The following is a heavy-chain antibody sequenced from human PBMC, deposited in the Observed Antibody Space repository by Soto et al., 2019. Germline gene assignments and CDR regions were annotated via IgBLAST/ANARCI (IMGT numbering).Heavy chain of an antibody. CDR1: GFTFSSYS. V-gene: IGHV3-21*01. CDR2: ISSSSSYI. Sequence: EVQLVESGGGLVKPGGSLRLSCAASGFTFSSYSMNWVRQAPGKGLEWVSSISSSSSYIYYADSVKGRFTISRDNAKNSLYLQMNSLRAEDTAVYYCARDLSPRFTVTNSHLYYYYGMDVW. J-gene: IGHJ6*01. CDR3: ARDLSPRFTVTNSHLYYYYGMDV. D-gene: IGHD4-4*01.